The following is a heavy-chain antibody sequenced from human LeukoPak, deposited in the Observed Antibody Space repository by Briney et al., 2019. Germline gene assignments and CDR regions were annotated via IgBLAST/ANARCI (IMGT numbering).Heavy chain of an antibody. V-gene: IGHV1-69*05. CDR2: IIPIFGTA. D-gene: IGHD2-2*01. Sequence: GASVKVSCKAPGGTFSSYAISWVRQAPGQGLEWMGGIIPIFGTANYAQKFQGRVTITTDESTSTAYMELSSLRSEDTAVYYCARSVVVVPAAQHAFDIWGQGTMVTVSS. CDR3: ARSVVVVPAAQHAFDI. CDR1: GGTFSSYA. J-gene: IGHJ3*02.